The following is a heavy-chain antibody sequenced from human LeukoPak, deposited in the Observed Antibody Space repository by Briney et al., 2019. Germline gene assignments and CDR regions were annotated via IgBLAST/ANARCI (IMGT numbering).Heavy chain of an antibody. V-gene: IGHV1-18*01. CDR2: ISAYNGNT. J-gene: IGHJ3*02. D-gene: IGHD2-15*01. CDR3: ARGCSGGSCYGDAFDI. Sequence: GASVKVSCKASGYTFTSYGISWVRQAPGQGLEWMGWISAYNGNTNYAQKLQGRVTMTTDTSTSTAYMELRSLRSDDTAVYYCARGCSGGSCYGDAFDIWGQGTMVTVSS. CDR1: GYTFTSYG.